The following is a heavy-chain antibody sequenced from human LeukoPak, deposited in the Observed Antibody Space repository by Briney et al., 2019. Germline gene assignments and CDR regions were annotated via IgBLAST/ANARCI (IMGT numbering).Heavy chain of an antibody. V-gene: IGHV3-33*01. CDR1: GFTFSSYG. CDR3: ARAGDTYYDILTGYYDY. J-gene: IGHJ4*02. Sequence: GGSLRLSCAASGFTFSSYGMHWVRQAPGKGLEWVAVIWYDGSNKYYADSVKGRFTISRDNAKNSLYLQMNSLRAEDTAVYYCARAGDTYYDILTGYYDYWGQGTLVTVSS. D-gene: IGHD3-9*01. CDR2: IWYDGSNK.